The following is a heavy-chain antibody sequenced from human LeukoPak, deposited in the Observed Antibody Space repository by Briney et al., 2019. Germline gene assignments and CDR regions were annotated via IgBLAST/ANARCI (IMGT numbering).Heavy chain of an antibody. CDR3: ARGRNYYGYYYYYMDV. CDR2: IIPIFGTA. Sequence: SVKVSCKASGGTFSSYAISCVRQSPGQVLDWMGAIIPIFGTANYAQKFQGRVTITADESTSTAYMELSSLRSEDTAVYYCARGRNYYGYYYYYMDVWGKGTTVTISS. D-gene: IGHD3-10*01. V-gene: IGHV1-69*01. J-gene: IGHJ6*03. CDR1: GGTFSSYA.